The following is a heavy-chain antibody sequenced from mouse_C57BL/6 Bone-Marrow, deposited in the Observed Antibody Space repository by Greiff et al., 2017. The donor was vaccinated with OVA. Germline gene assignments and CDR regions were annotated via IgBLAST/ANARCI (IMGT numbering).Heavy chain of an antibody. D-gene: IGHD1-1*01. V-gene: IGHV2-2*01. Sequence: VQLVESGPGLVQPSQSLSITCTVSGFSLTSYGVHWVRQSPGKGLEWLGVIWSGGSTDYNAAFISRLSISKDNSKSQVFFKMNSLQADDTAIYYCARKGGTTVVADWYFDVWGTGTTVTVSS. CDR1: GFSLTSYG. CDR3: ARKGGTTVVADWYFDV. CDR2: IWSGGST. J-gene: IGHJ1*03.